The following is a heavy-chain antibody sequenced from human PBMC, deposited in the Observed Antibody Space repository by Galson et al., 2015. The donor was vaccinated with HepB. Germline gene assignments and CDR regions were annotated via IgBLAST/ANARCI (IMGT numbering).Heavy chain of an antibody. CDR1: GFTFTSSA. Sequence: SVKVSCKASGFTFTSSAVQWVRQARGQRLEWIGWIVVGSGNTNYAQKFQERVTITRDMSTSTAYMELSSLRSEDTAVYYCAAEGALGSSTPGWYYGMDVWGQGTTVTASS. J-gene: IGHJ6*02. V-gene: IGHV1-58*01. CDR2: IVVGSGNT. CDR3: AAEGALGSSTPGWYYGMDV. D-gene: IGHD2-2*01.